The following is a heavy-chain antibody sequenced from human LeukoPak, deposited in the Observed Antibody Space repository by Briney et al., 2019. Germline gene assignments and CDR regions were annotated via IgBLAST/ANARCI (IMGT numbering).Heavy chain of an antibody. CDR3: ASDPGIAAAGIGQH. J-gene: IGHJ1*01. CDR1: GDSISSGNYY. D-gene: IGHD6-13*01. Sequence: PSETLSLTCTVSGDSISSGNYYWSWIRQPAGKGLEWIGRIYTSGSTNYNPSLKSRLSLSVDTSKNQISLRLSSATAADTAVYYCASDPGIAAAGIGQHWGQGTLVTVSS. V-gene: IGHV4-61*02. CDR2: IYTSGST.